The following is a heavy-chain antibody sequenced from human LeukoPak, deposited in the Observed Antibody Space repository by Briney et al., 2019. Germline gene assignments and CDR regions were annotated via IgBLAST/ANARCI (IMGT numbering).Heavy chain of an antibody. V-gene: IGHV3-23*01. CDR2: ISGNGGST. CDR1: GFTFSSYA. CDR3: AKDQWDIVVVPGGD. Sequence: PGGSLRLSCAASGFTFSSYAMSWVRQAPGKGLEWVSAISGNGGSTYYADSVKGRFTISRDNSKNTLYLQMNSLRAEDMAVYYCAKDQWDIVVVPGGDWGQGTLVTVSS. J-gene: IGHJ4*02. D-gene: IGHD2-2*01.